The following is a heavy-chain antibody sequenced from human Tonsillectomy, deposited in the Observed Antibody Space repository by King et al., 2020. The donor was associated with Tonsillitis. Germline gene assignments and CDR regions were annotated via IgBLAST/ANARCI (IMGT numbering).Heavy chain of an antibody. J-gene: IGHJ4*02. CDR2: ISSSSGYI. CDR3: ARDQHLIG. Sequence: VQLVESGGGLVKPGGSLRLSCAASGFTFSSYSMNWVRQAPEKGLEWVPSISSSSGYIYYADSVKGRFTISRDNANNSLYLQMNSLRAEDTAVYYCARDQHLIGWGQGTLVTVSS. D-gene: IGHD2/OR15-2a*01. V-gene: IGHV3-21*01. CDR1: GFTFSSYS.